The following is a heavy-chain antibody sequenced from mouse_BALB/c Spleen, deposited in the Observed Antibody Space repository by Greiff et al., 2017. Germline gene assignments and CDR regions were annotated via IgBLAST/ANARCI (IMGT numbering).Heavy chain of an antibody. Sequence: VQLQQSGAELARPGAPVKLSCKASGYTFTSYWMQWVKQRPGQGLEWIGAIYPGDGDTRYTQKFKGKATLTADKSSSTAYMQLSSLASEDSAVYYCARGGTMITTSDYWGQGTTLTVSS. CDR2: IYPGDGDT. CDR1: GYTFTSYW. D-gene: IGHD2-4*01. CDR3: ARGGTMITTSDY. J-gene: IGHJ2*01. V-gene: IGHV1-87*01.